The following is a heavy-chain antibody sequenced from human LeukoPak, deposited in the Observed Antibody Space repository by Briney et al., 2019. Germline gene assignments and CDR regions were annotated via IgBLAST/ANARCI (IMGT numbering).Heavy chain of an antibody. CDR2: ISGSGGST. J-gene: IGHJ3*02. Sequence: PGGFVRLSCAASGCTFSGYAISWVRQAPGKGLEWVSAISGSGGSTYYADSVKGRFTISRDNSKNTLYLQMNSLRAEDTAVYYCAKDGILWFGELVGAFDIWGQGTMVTVSS. CDR1: GCTFSGYA. CDR3: AKDGILWFGELVGAFDI. D-gene: IGHD3-10*01. V-gene: IGHV3-23*01.